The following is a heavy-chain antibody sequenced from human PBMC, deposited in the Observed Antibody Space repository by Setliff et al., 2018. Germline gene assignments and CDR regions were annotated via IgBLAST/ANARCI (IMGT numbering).Heavy chain of an antibody. Sequence: SETLSLSCAASGFTFSNYEMNWVRQAPGKGLEWIGSIYHSGQTFYNPSLKSRATLSVDTSKNQFSLRLTSVPAADTAVYYCARGGLAAAATHWGQGTPVTVSS. CDR3: ARGGLAAAATH. CDR2: IYHSGQT. CDR1: GFTFSNYE. V-gene: IGHV4-59*08. J-gene: IGHJ4*02. D-gene: IGHD6-13*01.